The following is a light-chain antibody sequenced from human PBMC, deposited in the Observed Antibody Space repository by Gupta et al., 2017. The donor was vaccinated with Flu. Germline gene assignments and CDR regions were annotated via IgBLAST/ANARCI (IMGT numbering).Light chain of an antibody. V-gene: IGKV1-39*01. Sequence: DIQMTQSPSSLSASVGGRVTITCRASQSISSYLNWYQQKVGKAPRLLIYAASLLQSGVPSRFSGGGSGTDFTLTISTLQPEDFATYYCQQSDTIPRTFGQGTKVEIK. CDR3: QQSDTIPRT. CDR1: QSISSY. J-gene: IGKJ1*01. CDR2: AAS.